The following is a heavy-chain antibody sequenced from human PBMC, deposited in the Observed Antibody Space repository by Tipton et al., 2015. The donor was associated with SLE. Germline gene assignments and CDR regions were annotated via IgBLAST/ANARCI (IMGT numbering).Heavy chain of an antibody. J-gene: IGHJ4*02. CDR1: GGSMSNFRYS. D-gene: IGHD3-16*01. CDR3: VRMEGMITYGGIAGL. Sequence: TLSLTCDVSGGSMSNFRYSWGGIRQPPGKGLEWIGTIQYNGHTYYNPSLKSRVTISINTSKSHFSLKLTSVTAADTAVYYCVRMEGMITYGGIAGLWGQGTVVTVSS. V-gene: IGHV4-39*02. CDR2: IQYNGHT.